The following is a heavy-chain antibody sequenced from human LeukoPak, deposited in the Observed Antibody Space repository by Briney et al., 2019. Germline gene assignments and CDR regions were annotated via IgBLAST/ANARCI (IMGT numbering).Heavy chain of an antibody. CDR3: AKHFCTGLDCSLFDS. V-gene: IGHV3-23*01. Sequence: GGSLRLSCAASGFTFSSYGMSWVRQAPGKGLEWVSAIGGRDGSTYYADSVKGRFTISRDNSKNTLYLQMNSLRAEDTAVYYCAKHFCTGLDCSLFDSWGQGTLVTVSS. CDR2: IGGRDGST. J-gene: IGHJ4*02. D-gene: IGHD3/OR15-3a*01. CDR1: GFTFSSYG.